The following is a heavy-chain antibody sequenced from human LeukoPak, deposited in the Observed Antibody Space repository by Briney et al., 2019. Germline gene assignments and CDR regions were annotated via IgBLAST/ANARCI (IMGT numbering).Heavy chain of an antibody. CDR2: IFYSGST. V-gene: IGHV4-59*01. CDR1: GGSISSYS. CDR3: AGVSSDYLSEA. D-gene: IGHD3-22*01. J-gene: IGHJ4*02. Sequence: TSETLSLTCTVSGGSISSYSWNWIRQPPGKGLEWIGYIFYSGSTNYNPSLKSRVTISVDTSKNQFSLKLSSVTAADTAVYYCAGVSSDYLSEAWGQGTLVTVSS.